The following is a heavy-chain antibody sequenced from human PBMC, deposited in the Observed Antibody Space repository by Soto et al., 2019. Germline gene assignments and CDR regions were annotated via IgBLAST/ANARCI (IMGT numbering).Heavy chain of an antibody. CDR1: GGSISSYY. Sequence: QVQLQESGPGLVKPSETLSLTCTVSGGSISSYYWSWIRRPPGKGLEWIGYIYNSGSTNSNPSLQSRVTISVDTSKNQFSLKLRSVTAADTGIYYCARARITMVREVIKYNMDVWGQGTTVIVSS. V-gene: IGHV4-59*01. D-gene: IGHD3-10*01. CDR3: ARARITMVREVIKYNMDV. CDR2: IYNSGST. J-gene: IGHJ6*02.